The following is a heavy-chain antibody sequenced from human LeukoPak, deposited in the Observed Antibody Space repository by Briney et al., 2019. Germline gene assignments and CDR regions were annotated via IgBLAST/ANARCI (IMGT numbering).Heavy chain of an antibody. CDR2: IYYSGST. D-gene: IGHD6-13*01. J-gene: IGHJ6*03. CDR1: GGSISSSSYY. V-gene: IGHV4-39*07. CDR3: ARRSAAAGPLNISPYYYYMDV. Sequence: SETLSLTCTVSGGSISSSSYYWGWIRQPPGKGLEWIGSIYYSGSTYYNPSLKSRVTMSVDTSKNQFSLKLSSVTAADTAVYYCARRSAAAGPLNISPYYYYMDVWGKGTTVTVSS.